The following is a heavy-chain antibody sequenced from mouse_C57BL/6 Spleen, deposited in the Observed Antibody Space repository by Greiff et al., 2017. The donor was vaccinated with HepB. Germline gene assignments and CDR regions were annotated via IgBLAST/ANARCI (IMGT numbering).Heavy chain of an antibody. CDR3: ARHGNWEGYFDV. J-gene: IGHJ1*03. CDR1: GFTFSDYY. V-gene: IGHV5-12*01. Sequence: EVKLVESGGGLVQPGGSLKLSCAASGFTFSDYYMYWVRQTPEKRLEWVAYISNGGGSTYYPDTVKGRFTISRDNAKNTLYLQMSRLKSEDTAMYYCARHGNWEGYFDVWGTGTTVTVSS. CDR2: ISNGGGST. D-gene: IGHD4-1*01.